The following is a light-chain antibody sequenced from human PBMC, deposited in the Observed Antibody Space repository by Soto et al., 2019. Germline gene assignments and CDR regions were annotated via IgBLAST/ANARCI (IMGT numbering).Light chain of an antibody. CDR1: QSVSSNY. J-gene: IGKJ1*01. V-gene: IGKV3-20*01. CDR2: GAS. CDR3: QQYGSSRWT. Sequence: EIVLTQSPGTLSLSPGVRVTLSCRASQSVSSNYLAWYQQNPGQAPRLLIYGASSRATGIPDRFSGSGSGTDFTLTISRLEPEDFAVYYCQQYGSSRWTFGQGTKVDNK.